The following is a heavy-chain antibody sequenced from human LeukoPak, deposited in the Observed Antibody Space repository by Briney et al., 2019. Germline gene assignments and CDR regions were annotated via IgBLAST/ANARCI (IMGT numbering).Heavy chain of an antibody. CDR1: GGTFSSYA. Sequence: SVKVSCKASGGTFSSYAISWVRQAPGQGLEWMGRIIPIFGTANYAQKFQGRGTITTYESTSTAYMELSSLRSEDTAVYSCARPAEVIDGDYDAFDIWGQGTMVTVSS. CDR2: IIPIFGTA. J-gene: IGHJ3*02. V-gene: IGHV1-69*05. D-gene: IGHD4-17*01. CDR3: ARPAEVIDGDYDAFDI.